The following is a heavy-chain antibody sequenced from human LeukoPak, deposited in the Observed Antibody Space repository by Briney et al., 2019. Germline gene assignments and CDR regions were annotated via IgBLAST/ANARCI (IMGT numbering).Heavy chain of an antibody. CDR1: GFTFSSYA. CDR2: ISYDGSNK. D-gene: IGHD3-3*01. V-gene: IGHV3-30*01. Sequence: GGSLRLSCAASGFTFSSYAMHWVRQAPGKGLEWVAVISYDGSNKYYADSVKGRFTISRDNSKNTLYLQMNSLRAEDTAVYYCAKTRPRITIFGVVPDYWGQGTLVTVSS. J-gene: IGHJ4*02. CDR3: AKTRPRITIFGVVPDY.